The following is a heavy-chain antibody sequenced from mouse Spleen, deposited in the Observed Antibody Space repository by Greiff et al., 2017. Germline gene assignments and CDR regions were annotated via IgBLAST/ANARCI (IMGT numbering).Heavy chain of an antibody. Sequence: QVQLQQSGAELVRPGASVTLSCKASGYTFTDYEMHWVKQTPVHGLEWIGAIDPETGGTAYNQKFKGKAILTADKSSSTAYMELRSLTSEDSAVYYCTYYYDGSYDAMDYWGQGTSVTVSS. J-gene: IGHJ4*01. D-gene: IGHD1-1*01. CDR3: TYYYDGSYDAMDY. V-gene: IGHV1-15*01. CDR2: IDPETGGT. CDR1: GYTFTDYE.